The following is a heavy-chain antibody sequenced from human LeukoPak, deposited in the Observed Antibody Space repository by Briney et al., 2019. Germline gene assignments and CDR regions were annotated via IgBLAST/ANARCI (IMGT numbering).Heavy chain of an antibody. CDR3: ARRTSNPVGAIDY. V-gene: IGHV4-39*01. J-gene: IGHJ4*02. CDR2: ISYSGT. Sequence: SEPLSLPCTLSGGSISISNYYWGWIRQPPGGGLEWIGSISYSGTYYNPSLKSRHTISVDTAKNHSSLNLRSVTAADTAVYYCARRTSNPVGAIDYWGQGTLVTVSS. CDR1: GGSISISNYY. D-gene: IGHD1-26*01.